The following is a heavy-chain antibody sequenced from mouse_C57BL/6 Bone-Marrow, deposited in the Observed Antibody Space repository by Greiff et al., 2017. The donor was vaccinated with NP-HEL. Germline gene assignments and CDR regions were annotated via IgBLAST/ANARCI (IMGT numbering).Heavy chain of an antibody. V-gene: IGHV1-19*01. Sequence: SGPVLVKPGASVKMSCKASGYTFTDYYMNWVKQSHGKSLEWIGVINPYNGGTSYNQKFKGKATLTVDKSSSTAYMELNSLTSEDSAVYYCANHYYGSSLDYWGQGTTLTVSS. D-gene: IGHD1-1*01. CDR1: GYTFTDYY. J-gene: IGHJ2*01. CDR3: ANHYYGSSLDY. CDR2: INPYNGGT.